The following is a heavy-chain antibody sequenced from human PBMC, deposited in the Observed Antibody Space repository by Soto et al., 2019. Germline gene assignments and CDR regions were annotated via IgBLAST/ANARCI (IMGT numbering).Heavy chain of an antibody. J-gene: IGHJ4*02. CDR3: ARVGPSGYDPYYFDY. V-gene: IGHV3-11*06. CDR2: ISSSSSYT. D-gene: IGHD5-12*01. CDR1: GFTFSDYY. Sequence: GGSLRLSCAASGFTFSDYYMSWIRQAPGKGLEWVSYISSSSSYTNYADSVKGRFTISRDNAKNSLYLQMNSLRAEYTAVYYCARVGPSGYDPYYFDYWGQGTLFTVSS.